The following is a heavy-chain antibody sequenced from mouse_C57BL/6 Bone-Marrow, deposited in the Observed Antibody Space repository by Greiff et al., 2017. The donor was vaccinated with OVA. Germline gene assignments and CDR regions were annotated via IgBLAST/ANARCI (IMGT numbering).Heavy chain of an antibody. Sequence: EVKLVESGGDLVKPGGSLKLSCAASGFTFSSYGMSWVRQTPDKRLEWVATISSGGSYTYYPDSVKGRFTISRDNAKNTLYLQMSSLKSEDTAMYYCARQGALFAYWGQGTLVTVSA. CDR2: ISSGGSYT. CDR1: GFTFSSYG. CDR3: ARQGALFAY. J-gene: IGHJ3*01. V-gene: IGHV5-6*01.